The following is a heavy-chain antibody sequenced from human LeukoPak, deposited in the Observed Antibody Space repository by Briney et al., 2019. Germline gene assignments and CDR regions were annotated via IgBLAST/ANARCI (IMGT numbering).Heavy chain of an antibody. CDR2: INHSGST. CDR1: GGSFSGYY. V-gene: IGHV4-34*01. CDR3: ARDMVLDAFDI. J-gene: IGHJ3*02. D-gene: IGHD3-10*01. Sequence: SEALSLTCAVYGGSFSGYYWSWIRQPPGKGLEWIGEINHSGSTNYNPSLKSRVTISVDTSKNQFSLKLSSVTAADTAVYYCARDMVLDAFDIWGRGTMVTVSS.